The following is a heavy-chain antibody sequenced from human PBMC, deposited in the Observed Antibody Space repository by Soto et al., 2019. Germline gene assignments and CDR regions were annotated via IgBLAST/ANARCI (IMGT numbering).Heavy chain of an antibody. Sequence: SETLSLTCAVSGYSISSGYYWGWIRQPPGKGPEWIGSIYHSGSTYYNPSLKSRVTISVDTSKNQFSLKLSSVTAADTAVYYCARCQQWPEPTYYGMEVYAQGTTVTVCS. V-gene: IGHV4-38-2*01. CDR2: IYHSGST. J-gene: IGHJ6*02. CDR3: ARCQQWPEPTYYGMEV. D-gene: IGHD6-19*01. CDR1: GYSISSGYY.